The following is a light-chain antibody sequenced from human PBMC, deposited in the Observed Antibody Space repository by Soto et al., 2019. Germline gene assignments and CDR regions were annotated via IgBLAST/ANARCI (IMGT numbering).Light chain of an antibody. CDR3: QHDKDWRFT. J-gene: IGKJ5*01. CDR2: GAS. CDR1: QSVSNSY. Sequence: EIFMTQSPVTMSVSPGERATLSCRASQSVSNSYLAWYQQKPGQAPRLLIYGASSRATGVPDRFSGSGSGTDFTLTISSLQSEDFAVYSCQHDKDWRFTFAQGTRLEI. V-gene: IGKV3D-7*01.